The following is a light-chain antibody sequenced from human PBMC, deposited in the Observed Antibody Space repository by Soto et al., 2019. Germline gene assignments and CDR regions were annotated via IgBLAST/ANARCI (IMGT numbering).Light chain of an antibody. V-gene: IGLV2-14*01. CDR3: TSYTTTTNPYV. CDR2: EVT. CDR1: ISDVGAYNF. Sequence: QSALTQPSSVSGSPGQSITISCSGTISDVGAYNFVSWYQHHPGRAPQLIIYEVTIRPSGVSNRFSGSKSGNSASLTISGLQAEDEADYYCTSYTTTTNPYVFGSGTKVTV. J-gene: IGLJ1*01.